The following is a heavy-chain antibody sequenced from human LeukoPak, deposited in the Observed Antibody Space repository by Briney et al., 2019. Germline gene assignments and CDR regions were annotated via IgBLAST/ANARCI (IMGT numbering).Heavy chain of an antibody. Sequence: ASVKVSGKTSGYTFTAYYMHWVRQAPGQGLEWMGWINPNSGGTNYAQKFQGRVTMTRDTSITTAYMELSRLRSDDTAVYYCARGPIVVVPAAKGSGWFDPWGRGTLVTVSS. CDR1: GYTFTAYY. V-gene: IGHV1-2*02. CDR3: ARGPIVVVPAAKGSGWFDP. CDR2: INPNSGGT. J-gene: IGHJ5*02. D-gene: IGHD2-2*01.